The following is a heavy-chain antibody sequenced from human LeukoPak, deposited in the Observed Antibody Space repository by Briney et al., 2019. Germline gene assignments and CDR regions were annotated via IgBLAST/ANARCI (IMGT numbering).Heavy chain of an antibody. Sequence: ASVKVSCKASGGTFISHTISWVRQGPGQGLEWMGGIIAILGIANYAQKFQGRVTITADKSTSTAYMELSSLRSEDTAVYYCAREGVTGGRLRNLDYWGQGTLVTVSS. CDR2: IIAILGIA. J-gene: IGHJ4*02. CDR1: GGTFISHT. V-gene: IGHV1-69*10. D-gene: IGHD1-14*01. CDR3: AREGVTGGRLRNLDY.